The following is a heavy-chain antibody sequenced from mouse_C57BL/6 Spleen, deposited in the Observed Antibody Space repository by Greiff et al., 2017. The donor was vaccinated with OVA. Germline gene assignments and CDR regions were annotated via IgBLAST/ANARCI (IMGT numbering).Heavy chain of an antibody. CDR2: IHPSDSDT. J-gene: IGHJ4*01. V-gene: IGHV1-74*01. D-gene: IGHD1-3*01. Sequence: QVHVKQPGAELVKPGASVKVSCKASGYTFTSYWMHWVKQRPGQGLEWIGRIHPSDSDTNYNQKFKGKATLTVDKSSSTAYMQLSSLTSEDSAVYYCAIGITHYYAMDYWGQGTSVTVSS. CDR3: AIGITHYYAMDY. CDR1: GYTFTSYW.